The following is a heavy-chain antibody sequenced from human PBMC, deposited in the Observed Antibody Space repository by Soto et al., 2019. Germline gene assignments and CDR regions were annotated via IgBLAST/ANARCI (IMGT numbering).Heavy chain of an antibody. CDR2: IYHSGST. CDR3: ARFVVAGSYYFDY. J-gene: IGHJ4*02. Sequence: SETLSLTCAVSSGSISSSNWWSWVRQPPGKGLEWIGEIYHSGSTNYNPSLKSRVTISVDKSKNQFSLKLSSVTAADTAVYYCARFVVAGSYYFDYWGQGTLVTVSS. CDR1: SGSISSSNW. V-gene: IGHV4-4*02. D-gene: IGHD6-19*01.